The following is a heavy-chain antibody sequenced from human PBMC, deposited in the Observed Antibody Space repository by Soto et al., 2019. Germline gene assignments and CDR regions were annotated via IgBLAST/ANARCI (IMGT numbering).Heavy chain of an antibody. CDR1: GFTFSSYW. J-gene: IGHJ4*02. D-gene: IGHD3-10*01. CDR3: ARDNPYYYGSGSYDY. CDR2: INSDGSST. Sequence: EVQLVEPGGGLVQPGGSLRLSCAASGFTFSSYWMHWVRQAPGKGLVWVSRINSDGSSTSYADSVKGRFTISRDNAKNTLDLQMNSLRAEDTAVYYCARDNPYYYGSGSYDYWGQGTLVTVSS. V-gene: IGHV3-74*01.